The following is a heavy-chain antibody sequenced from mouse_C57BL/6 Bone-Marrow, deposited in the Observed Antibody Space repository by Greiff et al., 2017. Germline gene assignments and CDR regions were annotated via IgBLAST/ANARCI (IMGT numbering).Heavy chain of an antibody. D-gene: IGHD1-1*01. CDR2: IYPGDGDT. J-gene: IGHJ3*01. V-gene: IGHV1-82*01. CDR1: GYAFSSSW. Sequence: QVQLQQSGPELVKPGASVKISCKASGYAFSSSWMNWVKQRPGKGLEWIGRIYPGDGDTNYNGKFKGKATLTADKSSSTAYMQLSSLTSEDSAVYFCARPSIYYYGSSCFAYWGQGTLVTVSA. CDR3: ARPSIYYYGSSCFAY.